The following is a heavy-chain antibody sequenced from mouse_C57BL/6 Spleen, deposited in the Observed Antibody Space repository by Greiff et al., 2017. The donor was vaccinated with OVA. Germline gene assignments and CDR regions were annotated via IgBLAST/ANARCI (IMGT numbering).Heavy chain of an antibody. J-gene: IGHJ1*03. CDR2: IDPENGDT. CDR3: THRGGYFDV. Sequence: EVKLVESGAELVRPGASVKLSCTASGFNIKDDYMHWVKQRPEQGLEWIGWIDPENGDTEYASKFQGKATITADTSSNTAYLQLSSLTSEDTAVYYCTHRGGYFDVWGTGTTVTVSS. V-gene: IGHV14-4*01. CDR1: GFNIKDDY. D-gene: IGHD3-1*01.